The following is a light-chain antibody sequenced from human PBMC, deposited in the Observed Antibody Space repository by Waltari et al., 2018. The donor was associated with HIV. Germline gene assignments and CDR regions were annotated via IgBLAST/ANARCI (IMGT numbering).Light chain of an antibody. CDR1: QSISAW. CDR2: KAS. Sequence: DIQLPQSPSTLSASVGDRVTLTCRASQSISAWLAWYQQNPGQAPKLLIYKASTLQRGVPSRFSGSGSGTEFTLTISSLQPDDFATYYCQQYDSYPWTFGHGTKVEI. CDR3: QQYDSYPWT. V-gene: IGKV1-5*03. J-gene: IGKJ1*01.